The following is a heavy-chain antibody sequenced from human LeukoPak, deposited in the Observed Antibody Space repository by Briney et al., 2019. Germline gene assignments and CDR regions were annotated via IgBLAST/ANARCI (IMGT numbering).Heavy chain of an antibody. J-gene: IGHJ4*02. Sequence: SETLSLTCTVSGGSISSYYWSWIRQPPGKGLEWIGYIYYSGSTNYNPSLKGRATMSVDTSKNQFSLNLTSVTAADTAMYYCSIKAASGSFDYWGQGNRVTVSS. D-gene: IGHD6-13*01. V-gene: IGHV4-59*12. CDR2: IYYSGST. CDR3: SIKAASGSFDY. CDR1: GGSISSYY.